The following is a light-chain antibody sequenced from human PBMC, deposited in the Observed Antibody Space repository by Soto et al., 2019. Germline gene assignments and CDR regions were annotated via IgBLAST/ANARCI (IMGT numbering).Light chain of an antibody. J-gene: IGKJ1*01. V-gene: IGKV1-6*01. Sequence: AIQMTQSPSYLSASVGDRVTITCRASQGIRNDLGWYQQKPGKAPKLLIYAASSLQSGFPSRFSGSASGTHFTITISSLQPEDFATYYCLQDYNYPRTFGQGTKVDIK. CDR2: AAS. CDR3: LQDYNYPRT. CDR1: QGIRND.